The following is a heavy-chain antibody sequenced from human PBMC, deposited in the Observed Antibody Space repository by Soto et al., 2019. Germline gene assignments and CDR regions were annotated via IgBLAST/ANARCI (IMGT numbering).Heavy chain of an antibody. CDR2: IYHSGST. J-gene: IGHJ4*02. V-gene: IGHV4-4*02. D-gene: IGHD5-12*01. CDR3: ARTGAGYSGYGEFDY. CDR1: SGSISSSNW. Sequence: SETLSLTCAVSSGSISSSNWWSWVRQPPGKGLEWIGEIYHSGSTNYNPSLKSRVTISVDKSKNQFSLKLSSVTAADTAVYYCARTGAGYSGYGEFDYWGQGTLVTVSS.